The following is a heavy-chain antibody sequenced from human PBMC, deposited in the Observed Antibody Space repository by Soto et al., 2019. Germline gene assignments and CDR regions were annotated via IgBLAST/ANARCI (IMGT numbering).Heavy chain of an antibody. J-gene: IGHJ4*02. CDR2: VSIGGST. Sequence: VGSLRLSCAASGFTFSSYAMGWVRQGPGKGLEWVAVVSIGGSTHYADSVRGRFTISRDNSKNTLSLQMNSLTAEDTAVYFCAKRRGAGGHFDYWGQGALVTAPQ. CDR1: GFTFSSYA. V-gene: IGHV3-23*01. D-gene: IGHD2-15*01. CDR3: AKRRGAGGHFDY.